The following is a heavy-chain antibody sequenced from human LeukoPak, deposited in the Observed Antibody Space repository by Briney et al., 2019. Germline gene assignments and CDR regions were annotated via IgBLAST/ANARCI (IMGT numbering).Heavy chain of an antibody. CDR1: GYTFTSNY. D-gene: IGHD6-13*01. J-gene: IGHJ4*02. V-gene: IGHV1-46*01. Sequence: GASVKVSCKAFGYTFTSNYMHWVRQAPGQGLEWKGVISPSGGSTSYAQKFQGRVSLTRDMSTSTDYLELSSLRSEDTAVYYCAKLGSSRVDYWGQGTLVTVSS. CDR2: ISPSGGST. CDR3: AKLGSSRVDY.